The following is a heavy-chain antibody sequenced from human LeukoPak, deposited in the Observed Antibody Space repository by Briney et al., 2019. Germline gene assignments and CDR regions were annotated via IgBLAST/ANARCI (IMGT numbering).Heavy chain of an antibody. CDR3: ATHYSGSYYQ. CDR2: TKQDGSEK. CDR1: GFTFSSYW. D-gene: IGHD3-10*01. Sequence: GGSLRLSCAASGFTFSSYWMSWVRQAPGKGLEWVANTKQDGSEKYYVGSVKGRFTISRDNAKNSLFLQMNSLRAEDTAVYHCATHYSGSYYQWGQGTLVTVSS. J-gene: IGHJ4*02. V-gene: IGHV3-7*03.